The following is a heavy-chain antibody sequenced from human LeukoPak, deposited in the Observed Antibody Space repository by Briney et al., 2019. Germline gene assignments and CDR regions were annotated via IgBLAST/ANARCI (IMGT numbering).Heavy chain of an antibody. CDR1: GFTFSSYW. CDR2: IYSAGSI. J-gene: IGHJ3*02. D-gene: IGHD3-16*01. CDR3: AREGRGTDAFDI. Sequence: PGGSLRLSCAASGFTFSSYWMSWVRQAPGKGLEWVSIIYSAGSIDYADSVKGRFTISRDNSKNTVYLQMNNVTGADTAVYYCAREGRGTDAFDIWGQGTIVTVSS. V-gene: IGHV3-66*01.